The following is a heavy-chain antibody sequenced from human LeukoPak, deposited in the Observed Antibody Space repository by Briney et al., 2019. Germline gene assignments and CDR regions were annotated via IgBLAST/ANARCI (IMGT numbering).Heavy chain of an antibody. Sequence: GGSLRLSCAASGFTFSSYAMSWVRQAPGQGLEWVSAISGNGGSTYYADSVKSRFTISRDKSKNTLYLQMSSLRAEDTAVYYCAKDVDDYGDYGRFDYWGQGTLVTVSS. CDR1: GFTFSSYA. V-gene: IGHV3-23*01. CDR3: AKDVDDYGDYGRFDY. D-gene: IGHD4-17*01. J-gene: IGHJ4*02. CDR2: ISGNGGST.